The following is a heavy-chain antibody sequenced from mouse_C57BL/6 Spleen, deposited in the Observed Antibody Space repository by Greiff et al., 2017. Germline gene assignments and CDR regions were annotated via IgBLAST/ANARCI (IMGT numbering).Heavy chain of an antibody. CDR2: INPNNGGT. Sequence: VQLQQSGPELVKPGASVKTPCKASGYTFTDYNMDWVKQSHGKSLEWIGDINPNNGGTIYNQKFKGKATLTVDKSSSTAYMELRSLTSEDTAVYYCARAGGQWFAYWGQGTLVTVSA. CDR1: GYTFTDYN. D-gene: IGHD3-3*01. CDR3: ARAGGQWFAY. V-gene: IGHV1-18*01. J-gene: IGHJ3*01.